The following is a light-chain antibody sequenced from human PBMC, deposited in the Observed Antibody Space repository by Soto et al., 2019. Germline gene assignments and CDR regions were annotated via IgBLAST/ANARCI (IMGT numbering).Light chain of an antibody. J-gene: IGLJ1*01. CDR3: SSYTSSSSPDT. V-gene: IGLV2-14*01. CDR1: SSDVGGYNY. CDR2: EVS. Sequence: QSALTQPASVSGSPGQSITISCTGTSSDVGGYNYVSWYQQHPGKAPKLMIYEVSNRPSGVSNRFSGSKSGNTASLTISGLQAEDEADYYCSSYTSSSSPDTFGTGTKVSV.